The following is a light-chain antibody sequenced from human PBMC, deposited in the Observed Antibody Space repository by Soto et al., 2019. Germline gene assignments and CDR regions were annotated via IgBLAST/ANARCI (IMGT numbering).Light chain of an antibody. Sequence: DIVMAQSPDSLAVSLGERATVNCKSSQSVLSTSNNKNYLAWYQQKPGQPPKALIYWASTRESGVPDRFSGSGSGTGFTLTINSLQAEDVAVYYCQQYYSSLHTFGQGTKLEIK. CDR2: WAS. J-gene: IGKJ2*01. CDR1: QSVLSTSNNKNY. CDR3: QQYYSSLHT. V-gene: IGKV4-1*01.